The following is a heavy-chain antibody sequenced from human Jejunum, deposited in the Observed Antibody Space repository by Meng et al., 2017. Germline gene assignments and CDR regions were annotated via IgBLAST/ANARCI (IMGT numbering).Heavy chain of an antibody. D-gene: IGHD5-24*01. CDR3: AGRSYNYDDYFDF. V-gene: IGHV1-2*06. CDR1: GYTLNGFY. J-gene: IGHJ4*02. CDR2: INTNTGGT. Sequence: QVQMEQSGAGVGKPGASVKVSCRASGYTLNGFYMHWVRQAPGQGLEWMGRINTNTGGTNYAQNFKGSITLTRDTSTVYMEVNRLRSDDTAMYYCAGRSYNYDDYFDFWGRGTLVTVSS.